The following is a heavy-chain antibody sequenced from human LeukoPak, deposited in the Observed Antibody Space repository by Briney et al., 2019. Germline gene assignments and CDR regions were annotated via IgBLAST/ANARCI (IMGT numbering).Heavy chain of an antibody. CDR3: TRRKTTISGVALYGMDV. D-gene: IGHD3-3*01. J-gene: IGHJ6*02. CDR2: IRSKAYGGTT. Sequence: GGSLRLSCTASGFTFGDYAMSWFRQAPGKGLEWVGFIRSKAYGGTTEYAASVKGRFTISRDDSKSIAYLQMNSLKTEDTAVYYCTRRKTTISGVALYGMDVWGQGTTVTVSS. V-gene: IGHV3-49*03. CDR1: GFTFGDYA.